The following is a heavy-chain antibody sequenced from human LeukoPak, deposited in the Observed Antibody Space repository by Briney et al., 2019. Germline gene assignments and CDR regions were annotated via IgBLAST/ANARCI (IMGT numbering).Heavy chain of an antibody. V-gene: IGHV3-23*01. D-gene: IGHD6-13*01. CDR1: GFTFSTYA. CDR3: ARRHSGSWYYFDY. CDR2: ISGSGGST. Sequence: GGALRLSCAASGFTFSTYAMSWVRQAPGKGLEGASAISGSGGSTYYADSVKGQFTISRDNSKNTLYLQMTSLRVEDKAVYYCARRHSGSWYYFDYWGQGTLVTVSS. J-gene: IGHJ4*02.